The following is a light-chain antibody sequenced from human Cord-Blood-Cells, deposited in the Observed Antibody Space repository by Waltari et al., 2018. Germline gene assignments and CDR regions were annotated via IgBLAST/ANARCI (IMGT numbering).Light chain of an antibody. CDR2: DAS. J-gene: IGKJ4*01. V-gene: IGKV3-11*01. CDR3: QQRSNWLT. CDR1: QSVSSY. Sequence: IVFTQSPPTLSLSPGESATLACRASQSVSSYLAWYQQKPGQAPRLLIFDASNRATGIPARFSGSGSGTDFTLTISSLEPEDFAVYYCQQRSNWLTFGGGTKVEIK.